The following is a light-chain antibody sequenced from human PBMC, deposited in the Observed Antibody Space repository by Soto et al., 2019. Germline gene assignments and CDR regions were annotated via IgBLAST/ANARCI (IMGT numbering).Light chain of an antibody. CDR3: SSYAGNNIFYV. CDR1: SNDVGGYNF. Sequence: QLVLAQPPSASGSPGQSVTISCAGTSNDVGGYNFVSWYQQHPGKAPKLMIFEVSKRPSGVPDRFSGSKFGNTASLTVSGLQAEDEADYYCSSYAGNNIFYVFGTGTKLTVL. V-gene: IGLV2-8*01. J-gene: IGLJ1*01. CDR2: EVS.